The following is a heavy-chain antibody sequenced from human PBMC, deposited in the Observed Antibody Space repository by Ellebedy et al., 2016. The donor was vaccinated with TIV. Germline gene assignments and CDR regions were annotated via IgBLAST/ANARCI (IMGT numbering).Heavy chain of an antibody. CDR3: ARDEAEVGATFFGY. CDR1: GYTFTNYA. D-gene: IGHD1-26*01. CDR2: INAANGNT. J-gene: IGHJ4*02. V-gene: IGHV1-3*01. Sequence: AASVKVSCKASGYTFTNYAIHWVRQAPGQRLEWMGWINAANGNTKYSQKFQGRVTITRDTSASTAYMELSNLRSEDTAVHYCARDEAEVGATFFGYWGQGTLVTVSS.